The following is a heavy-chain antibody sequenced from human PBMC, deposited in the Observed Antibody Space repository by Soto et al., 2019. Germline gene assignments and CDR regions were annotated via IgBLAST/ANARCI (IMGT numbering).Heavy chain of an antibody. CDR1: GDSISSSSYY. V-gene: IGHV4-39*03. J-gene: IGHJ4*02. Sequence: SETLSLTCTVSGDSISSSSYYWGWIRQPPGKGLEWIGSIYYSGSTYYNPSLKSRVTISVDTSKNQFSLKLSSVTAADTAVYYCSSLAATPPREYYFDYWGQGTLVTVSS. D-gene: IGHD6-25*01. CDR3: SSLAATPPREYYFDY. CDR2: IYYSGST.